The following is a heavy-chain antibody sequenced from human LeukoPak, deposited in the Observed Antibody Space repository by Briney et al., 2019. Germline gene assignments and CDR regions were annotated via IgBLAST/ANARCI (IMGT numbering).Heavy chain of an antibody. J-gene: IGHJ4*02. CDR2: VGYDGRNT. D-gene: IGHD2-21*01. V-gene: IGHV3-30*02. Sequence: PGGSQRLSCVASGFTLSNCGMHWVRQAPGKGLEWVAFVGYDGRNTFYTDSVKGRFTISRDNSKNKLYLQMSSLRAEDTGLYYCAKDLQTRGGNCGDWWGQGTLVTVSS. CDR3: AKDLQTRGGNCGDW. CDR1: GFTLSNCG.